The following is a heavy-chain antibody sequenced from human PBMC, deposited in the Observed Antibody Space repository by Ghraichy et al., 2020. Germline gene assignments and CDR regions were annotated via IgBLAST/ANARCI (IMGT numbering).Heavy chain of an antibody. CDR3: ARGPAIIASYISGWYLRYYFDY. D-gene: IGHD6-19*01. CDR2: INHSGST. CDR1: GGSFSGYY. J-gene: IGHJ4*02. V-gene: IGHV4-34*01. Sequence: SETLSLTCAVYGGSFSGYYWSWIRQPPGKGLEWIGEINHSGSTNYNPSLKSRVTISVDTSKNQFSLKLSSVTAADTAVYYCARGPAIIASYISGWYLRYYFDYWGQGTLVTVSS.